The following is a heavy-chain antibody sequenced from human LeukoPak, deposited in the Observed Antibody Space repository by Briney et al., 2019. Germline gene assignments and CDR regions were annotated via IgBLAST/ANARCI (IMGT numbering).Heavy chain of an antibody. CDR1: GGSITYYY. D-gene: IGHD3-10*01. CDR3: ARFGYGVRYFDY. J-gene: IGHJ4*02. V-gene: IGHV4-59*08. Sequence: SETLSLTCTVSGGSITYYYWSWIRQAPGKGLEWIGYIYYSGNTNYNPSLKSRVTISVDTSESQFSLKLSSITAADPAVYYCARFGYGVRYFDYWGQGTLVTVSS. CDR2: IYYSGNT.